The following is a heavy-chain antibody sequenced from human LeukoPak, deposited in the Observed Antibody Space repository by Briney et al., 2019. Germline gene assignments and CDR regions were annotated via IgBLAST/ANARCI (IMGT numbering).Heavy chain of an antibody. V-gene: IGHV3-30*18. CDR3: AKDSGGYTYIFDY. CDR2: ISYNGSNK. J-gene: IGHJ4*02. Sequence: GRSLRLSCAASGFTFSSYGIHWVRQAPGKGLEWVAVISYNGSNKYYVDSVKGRFTISRDNSKNTLSLQMNSLRAEDTAVYYCAKDSGGYTYIFDYWGQGTLVTVSS. D-gene: IGHD5-18*01. CDR1: GFTFSSYG.